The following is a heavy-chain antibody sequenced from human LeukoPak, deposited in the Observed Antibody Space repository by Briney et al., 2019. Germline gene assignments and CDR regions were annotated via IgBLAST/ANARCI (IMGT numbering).Heavy chain of an antibody. J-gene: IGHJ6*02. V-gene: IGHV1-2*02. CDR3: ARGTRRYYDSSGYYPDYHYYGMDV. D-gene: IGHD3-22*01. CDR1: GYTFTGYY. Sequence: ASVKVSCKASGYTFTGYYMHWVRQAPGQGLEWMGWINPNSGGTNYAQKFQGRVTMTRDTSISTAYMELSRLRSDDTAVYYCARGTRRYYDSSGYYPDYHYYGMDVWGQGTTVTVSS. CDR2: INPNSGGT.